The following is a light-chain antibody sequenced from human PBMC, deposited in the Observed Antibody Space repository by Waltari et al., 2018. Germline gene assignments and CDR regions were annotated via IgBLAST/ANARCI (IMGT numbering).Light chain of an antibody. V-gene: IGLV1-40*01. CDR3: QSYDTSLGVV. J-gene: IGLJ2*01. CDR1: WSNIGAGYA. Sequence: QSVLTPPPSVSGAPGQRVTISCTGSWSNIGAGYAVPWYQQLPGKAPTLLVYGVNTRPPGVPDRFFGSKSGTSASLAIPGLQPEDEADYYCQSYDTSLGVVFGGGTKLTVL. CDR2: GVN.